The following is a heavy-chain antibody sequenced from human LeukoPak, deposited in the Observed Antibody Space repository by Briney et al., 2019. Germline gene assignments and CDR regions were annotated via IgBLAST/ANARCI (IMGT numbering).Heavy chain of an antibody. J-gene: IGHJ6*03. CDR2: IYSGGST. Sequence: GGSLRLSCAASGFTFSSNYMSWVRQAPGKGLEWVSVIYSGGSTYYADSVKGRFTISRDNSKNTLYLQMNSLRAEDTAVYYCARGRPKSPYYYMDVWGKGTTVTISS. V-gene: IGHV3-53*01. CDR1: GFTFSSNY. CDR3: ARGRPKSPYYYMDV.